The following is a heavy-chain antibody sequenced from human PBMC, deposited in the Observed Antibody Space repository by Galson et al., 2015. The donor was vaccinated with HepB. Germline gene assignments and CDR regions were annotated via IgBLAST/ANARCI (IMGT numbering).Heavy chain of an antibody. Sequence: SLRLSCAASGFTFSSYSMNWVRQAPGKGLEWVSYISSSSSTIYYADSVKGRFTIPRDNAKNSLYLQMNSLRDEDTAVYYCAREGGRLWFGESPDFDYWGQGTLVTVSS. J-gene: IGHJ4*02. CDR3: AREGGRLWFGESPDFDY. V-gene: IGHV3-48*02. D-gene: IGHD3-10*01. CDR2: ISSSSSTI. CDR1: GFTFSSYS.